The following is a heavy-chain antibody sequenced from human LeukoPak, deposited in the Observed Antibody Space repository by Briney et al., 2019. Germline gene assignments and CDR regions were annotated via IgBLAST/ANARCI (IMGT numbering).Heavy chain of an antibody. CDR3: ARKGFGQRWLQLQSPFDY. J-gene: IGHJ4*02. V-gene: IGHV4-39*07. Sequence: SETLSLTCTVSGGSISSSSYYWGWIRQPPGKGLEWIGEINHSGSTNYNPSLKSRVTISVDTSKNQFSLKLSSVTAADTAVYYCARKGFGQRWLQLQSPFDYWGQGTLVTVSS. D-gene: IGHD5-24*01. CDR1: GGSISSSSYY. CDR2: INHSGST.